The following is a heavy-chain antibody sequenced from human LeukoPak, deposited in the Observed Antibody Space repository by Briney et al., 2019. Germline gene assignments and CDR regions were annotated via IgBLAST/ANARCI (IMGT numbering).Heavy chain of an antibody. CDR1: GFTVSSNY. J-gene: IGHJ3*02. CDR2: IYSGGTT. D-gene: IGHD1-26*01. CDR3: ARGGSYLSAFDI. Sequence: GGSLRLSCAASGFTVSSNYINWVRQAPGKGVEWVSLIYSGGTTYYADSVKGRFTISKDNSKNTLYLQMNSLRAEDTAVYYCARGGSYLSAFDIWGQGTMVTVSS. V-gene: IGHV3-53*01.